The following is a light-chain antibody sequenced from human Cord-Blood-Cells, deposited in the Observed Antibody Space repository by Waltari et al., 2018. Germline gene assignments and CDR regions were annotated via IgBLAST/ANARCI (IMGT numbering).Light chain of an antibody. CDR2: DVS. Sequence: QSALTQPRPVSGSPGQSVTISCTRTSSDVGGYNYVSWYQQHPGKAPKLMIYDVSKRPSGVPDRFSGSKSGNTASLTISGLQAEDEADYYCCSYAGSFWVFGGGTKLTVL. CDR3: CSYAGSFWV. V-gene: IGLV2-11*01. J-gene: IGLJ3*02. CDR1: SSDVGGYNY.